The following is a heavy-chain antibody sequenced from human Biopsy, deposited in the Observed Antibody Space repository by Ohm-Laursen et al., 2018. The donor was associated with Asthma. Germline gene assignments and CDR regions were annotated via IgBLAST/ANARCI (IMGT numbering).Heavy chain of an antibody. V-gene: IGHV4-39*07. CDR3: ARGWNCGGDCYSLDS. J-gene: IGHJ4*02. Sequence: SETLSLTCIVSGGSISSSSYYWGWIRQPPGVGLEWIGYIYRNGNTYYNPTLKNRVTISIDRSKNQFSLRLRSVTAADTAVYYCARGWNCGGDCYSLDSWGQRTLVTVSS. CDR1: GGSISSSSYY. D-gene: IGHD2-21*02. CDR2: IYRNGNT.